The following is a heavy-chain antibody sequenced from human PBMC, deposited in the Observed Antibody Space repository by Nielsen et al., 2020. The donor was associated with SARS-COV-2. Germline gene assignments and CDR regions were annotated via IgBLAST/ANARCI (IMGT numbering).Heavy chain of an antibody. V-gene: IGHV4-59*01. J-gene: IGHJ5*02. CDR2: IYYTGGT. D-gene: IGHD3-22*01. CDR1: GGSISSYY. CDR3: AREGSSGNNWFDP. Sequence: SETLSLTCSVSGGSISSYYWSWIRQPPGKGLEWIGFIYYTGGTNYNPSLKSRVTISLDTSKNQFSLKLSSVTAADTAVYYCAREGSSGNNWFDPWGQGTLVTVSS.